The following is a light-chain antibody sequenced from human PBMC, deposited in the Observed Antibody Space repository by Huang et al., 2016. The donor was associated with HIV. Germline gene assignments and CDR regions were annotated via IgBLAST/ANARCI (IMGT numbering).Light chain of an antibody. CDR3: QQSYSSWWT. Sequence: DIQMTQSPSSLSASVGDTVTITCRASQSIGNTVQWYPQKPGKAPNLLIDKASNLQSGVPSRFSGRGSGTDFTLTIRGLQPEDFAVYYCQQSYSSWWTFGQGTKVEI. J-gene: IGKJ1*01. CDR2: KAS. V-gene: IGKV1-39*01. CDR1: QSIGNT.